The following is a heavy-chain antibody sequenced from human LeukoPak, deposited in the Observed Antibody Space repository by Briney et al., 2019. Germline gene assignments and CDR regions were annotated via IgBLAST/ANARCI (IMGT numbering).Heavy chain of an antibody. D-gene: IGHD1-26*01. CDR2: KNPNSGNT. Sequence: GASVKVSCKASGYTFTSYDINWVRQATGQGLEWMGWKNPNSGNTGYAQKFQGRVTITRNTSISTAYMELSSLRSEDTAVYYCARGRGSGSTDAFDIWGQGTMVTVSS. CDR1: GYTFTSYD. J-gene: IGHJ3*02. CDR3: ARGRGSGSTDAFDI. V-gene: IGHV1-8*03.